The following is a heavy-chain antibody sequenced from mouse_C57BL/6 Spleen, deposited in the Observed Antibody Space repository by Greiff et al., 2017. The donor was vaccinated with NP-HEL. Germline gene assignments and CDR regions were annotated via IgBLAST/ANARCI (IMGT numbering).Heavy chain of an antibody. Sequence: EVKLQESGPGLVKPSQSLSLTCSVTGYSITSGYYWNWIRQFPGNKLEWMGYISYDGSNNYNPSLKNRISITRDTSKNQFFLKLNSVTTEDTATYYCARGDAPRDFDYWGQGTTLTVSS. V-gene: IGHV3-6*01. CDR2: ISYDGSN. J-gene: IGHJ2*01. CDR3: ARGDAPRDFDY. CDR1: GYSITSGYY.